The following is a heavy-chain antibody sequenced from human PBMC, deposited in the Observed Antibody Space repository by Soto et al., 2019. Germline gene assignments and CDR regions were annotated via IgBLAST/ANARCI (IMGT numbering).Heavy chain of an antibody. CDR2: IEPAGTTS. V-gene: IGHV5-10-1*01. J-gene: IGHJ4*02. D-gene: IGHD2-15*01. CDR1: GYTFGNNW. Sequence: GEPLKIPCTGSGYTFGNNWITWVRQRPGKGLEWMGRIEPAGTTSNSAPPFEGRVSISADTPTATSSKKIFSLNATDSAMYFSARHCSPNKDEGTSLYNFDSWGQGPLVTVSS. CDR3: ARHCSPNKDEGTSLYNFDS.